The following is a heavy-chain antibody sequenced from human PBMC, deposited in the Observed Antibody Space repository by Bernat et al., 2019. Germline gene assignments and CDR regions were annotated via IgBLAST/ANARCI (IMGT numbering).Heavy chain of an antibody. CDR2: IYYSGST. CDR1: GGSISSSRYY. J-gene: IGHJ6*03. D-gene: IGHD3-10*01. V-gene: IGHV4-39*01. Sequence: QLQLQESGPGLVKPSETLSLTCTVSGGSISSSRYYWGWIRQPPGKGLEWVGSIYYSGSTYYNPSLKSRVNISVDTSKNQFSLKLSSVTAADTAGCYYARLRSMVQRVIYPAPLYYYYYMDVWGKGTTVTVSS. CDR3: ARLRSMVQRVIYPAPLYYYYYMDV.